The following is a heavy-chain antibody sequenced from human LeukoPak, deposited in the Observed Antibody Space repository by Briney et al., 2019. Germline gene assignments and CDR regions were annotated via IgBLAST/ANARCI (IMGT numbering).Heavy chain of an antibody. Sequence: VKPGGSLRLSCAASGFTFSSYSMNWVRQAPGKGLEWVSVISGSGGRTYYADSVKGRFTISRDNSKNTLYLQMSSLRAEDTAVYYCAKDRGGGNLDFDYWGQGTLVTVSS. J-gene: IGHJ4*02. V-gene: IGHV3-23*01. D-gene: IGHD2-15*01. CDR1: GFTFSSYS. CDR3: AKDRGGGNLDFDY. CDR2: ISGSGGRT.